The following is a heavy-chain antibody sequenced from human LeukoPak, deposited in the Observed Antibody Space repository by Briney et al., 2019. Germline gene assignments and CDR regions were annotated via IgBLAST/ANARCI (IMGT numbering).Heavy chain of an antibody. V-gene: IGHV4-59*01. J-gene: IGHJ4*02. CDR1: GGSISSYY. CDR3: ARVRRIPVVGAPWTYYFDY. CDR2: IYYSGST. D-gene: IGHD2-15*01. Sequence: SSETLSLTCTVSGGSISSYYWSWIRQPPGKGLEWIGYIYYSGSTNYNPPLKSRVTISVDTSKNQFSLKLSSVTAADTAVYYCARVRRIPVVGAPWTYYFDYWGQGTLVTVSS.